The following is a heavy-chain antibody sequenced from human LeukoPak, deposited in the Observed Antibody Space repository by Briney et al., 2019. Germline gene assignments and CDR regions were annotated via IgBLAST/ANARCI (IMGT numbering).Heavy chain of an antibody. Sequence: GGSLRLSCAASGFTFSSYAMHWVRQAPGRGLEWVAVISYDGSNKYYADSVKGRFTISRDNSKNTLYLQMNSLRAEDTAVYYCARDYDILTGYDWGQGTLVTVSS. CDR2: ISYDGSNK. J-gene: IGHJ4*02. D-gene: IGHD3-9*01. V-gene: IGHV3-30-3*01. CDR1: GFTFSSYA. CDR3: ARDYDILTGYD.